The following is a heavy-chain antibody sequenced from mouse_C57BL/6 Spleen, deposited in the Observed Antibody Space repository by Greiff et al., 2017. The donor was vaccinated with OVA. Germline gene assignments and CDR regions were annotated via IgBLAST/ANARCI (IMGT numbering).Heavy chain of an antibody. V-gene: IGHV1-80*01. CDR1: GYAFSSYW. Sequence: QVQLQQSGAELVKPGASVKISCKASGYAFSSYWMNWVKQRPGKGLEWICPIYPGDCVPNSHGKFQGKATLTADKSSSTAYMQLSSLTCEDAEVYFCAREGGRDMEDGGKGTSVTVSS. CDR3: AREGGRDMED. J-gene: IGHJ4*01. CDR2: IYPGDCVP.